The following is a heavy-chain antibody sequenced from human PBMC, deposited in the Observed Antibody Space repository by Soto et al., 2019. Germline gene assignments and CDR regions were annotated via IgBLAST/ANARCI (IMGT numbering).Heavy chain of an antibody. D-gene: IGHD1-7*01. CDR3: AGTTSLQWYYMDV. CDR1: GFTFSSYA. Sequence: GGSLRLSCAASGFTFSSYAMHWVRQAPDKGLEWVAVISYDGSNKYYAVSVKSRITVNPDTSKNQFSLHLNSVTPEDTAVYYCAGTTSLQWYYMDVWDKGTTVTVSS. V-gene: IGHV3-30*07. J-gene: IGHJ6*03. CDR2: ISYDGSNK.